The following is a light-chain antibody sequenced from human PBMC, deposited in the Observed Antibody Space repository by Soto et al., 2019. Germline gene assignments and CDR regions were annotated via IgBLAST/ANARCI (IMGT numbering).Light chain of an antibody. J-gene: IGKJ4*02. CDR3: QQVESYPST. V-gene: IGKV1-9*01. CDR1: QGISSF. Sequence: IPLTQTPSSLSASVGDRVTITCRASQGISSFLAWYQQKPGKAHKLLIYAASSLQSGVPSRFSGSGFGTDFTLTSTSLQPEDFATYYCQQVESYPSTFGGGTKVEMK. CDR2: AAS.